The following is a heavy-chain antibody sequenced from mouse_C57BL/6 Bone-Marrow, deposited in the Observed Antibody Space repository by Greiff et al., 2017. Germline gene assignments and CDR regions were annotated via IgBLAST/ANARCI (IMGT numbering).Heavy chain of an antibody. CDR2: ISYSGST. Sequence: DVMLVESGPGLAKPSQTLSLTCSVTGYSITSDYWNWIRKFPGNKLEYMGYISYSGSTYYNPSLKSRISITRDTYKNQYYLQLNSVTTEDTATYYCARSDWDYGSSLDYWGQGTTLTVSS. D-gene: IGHD1-1*01. CDR3: ARSDWDYGSSLDY. V-gene: IGHV3-8*01. CDR1: GYSITSDY. J-gene: IGHJ2*01.